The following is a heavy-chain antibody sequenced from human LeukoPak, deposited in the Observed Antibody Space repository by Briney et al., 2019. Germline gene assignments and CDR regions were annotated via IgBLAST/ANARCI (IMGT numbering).Heavy chain of an antibody. CDR3: AKGRDAFDI. Sequence: TGGSLRLSCAASGFTFSTYSMHWVRQAPGKGLEWVADILYDGSHEFYAESVKGRFTISRDNSKNTLYLQMNSLRAEDTAVYYCAKGRDAFDIWGQGTMVSVSS. CDR2: ILYDGSHE. J-gene: IGHJ3*02. CDR1: GFTFSTYS. V-gene: IGHV3-30*04.